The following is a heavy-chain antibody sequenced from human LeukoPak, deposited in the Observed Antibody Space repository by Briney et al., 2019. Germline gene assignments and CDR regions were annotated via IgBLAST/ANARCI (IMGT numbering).Heavy chain of an antibody. Sequence: GGSLRLSCAASGFTFSSYSMNWVRQAPGKGLEWVSSISSSSSYIHYEDSVKGRFTISRDNAKSSLYLQMNSLRAEDTAVYYCASGGTIWGQGTMVTVSS. CDR3: ASGGTI. V-gene: IGHV3-21*01. D-gene: IGHD1-1*01. CDR1: GFTFSSYS. CDR2: ISSSSSYI. J-gene: IGHJ3*02.